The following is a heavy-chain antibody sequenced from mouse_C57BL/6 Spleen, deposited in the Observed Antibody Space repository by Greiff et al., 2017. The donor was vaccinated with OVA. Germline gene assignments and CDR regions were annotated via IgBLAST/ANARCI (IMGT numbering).Heavy chain of an antibody. Sequence: EVQGVESGEGLVKPGGSLKLSCAASGFTFSSYAMSWVRQTPEKRLEWVAYISSGGDYIYYADTVKGRFTISRDNARNTLYLQMSSLKSEDTAMYYCTRAELGGGYFDYWGQGTTLTVSS. D-gene: IGHD4-1*01. CDR2: ISSGGDYI. CDR1: GFTFSSYA. J-gene: IGHJ2*01. CDR3: TRAELGGGYFDY. V-gene: IGHV5-9-1*02.